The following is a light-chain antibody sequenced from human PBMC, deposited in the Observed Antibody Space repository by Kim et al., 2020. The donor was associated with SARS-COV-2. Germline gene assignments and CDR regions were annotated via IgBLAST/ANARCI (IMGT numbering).Light chain of an antibody. CDR3: QQLSSYPYT. J-gene: IGKJ2*01. V-gene: IGKV1-9*01. CDR1: PGINKY. CDR2: AAS. Sequence: VTLNCRASPGINKYLAWYQQKPGKAPQLLISAASTLQSGVPSRFSGGGSGTDFTLTIGSLQPEDFATYYCQQLSSYPYTFGQGTKLEI.